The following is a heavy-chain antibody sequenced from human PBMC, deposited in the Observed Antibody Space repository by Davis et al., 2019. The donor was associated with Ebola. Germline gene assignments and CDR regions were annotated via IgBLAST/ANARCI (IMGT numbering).Heavy chain of an antibody. CDR3: AREGFYFYGMDV. CDR1: GFTFSDHY. D-gene: IGHD2/OR15-2a*01. V-gene: IGHV3-11*06. Sequence: GGSLRLSCAASGFTFSDHYMSWIRQAPGKGLEWVSKISSKSTRTEYADSVRGRFTISRDNSKNLLLLEMRSLRAEDTAVYYCAREGFYFYGMDVWGQGTTVTVSS. CDR2: ISSKSTRT. J-gene: IGHJ6*02.